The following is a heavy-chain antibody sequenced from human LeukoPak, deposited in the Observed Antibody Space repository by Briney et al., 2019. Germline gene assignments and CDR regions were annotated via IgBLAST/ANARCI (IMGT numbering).Heavy chain of an antibody. J-gene: IGHJ4*02. V-gene: IGHV3-21*01. CDR2: IDSSSIYI. CDR1: GFTFSSYT. D-gene: IGHD1-26*01. Sequence: GGSLRLSCAASGFTFSSYTMNWVRQAPGKGLEWVSSIDSSSIYIYYAASVKGRFTISRDNAKNSLYLQLSSLRAEDTAVYYCARGYSGSYRIDYWGQGTPVTVSS. CDR3: ARGYSGSYRIDY.